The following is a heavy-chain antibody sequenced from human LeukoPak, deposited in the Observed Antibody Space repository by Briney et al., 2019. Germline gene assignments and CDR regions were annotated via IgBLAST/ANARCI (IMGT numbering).Heavy chain of an antibody. J-gene: IGHJ4*02. CDR2: MKEYGSVK. CDR1: GFSFSAYW. V-gene: IGHV3-7*01. CDR3: VRDGSSGSERAFDY. D-gene: IGHD3-10*01. Sequence: GGSLRLSCAASGFSFSAYWMTWGCKAPAKGLDRLANMKEYGSVKYYVDSVNGRFSTSRDNAENSLYLQMNSLRGEDTAVEYCVRDGSSGSERAFDYWGQGTLVTVSS.